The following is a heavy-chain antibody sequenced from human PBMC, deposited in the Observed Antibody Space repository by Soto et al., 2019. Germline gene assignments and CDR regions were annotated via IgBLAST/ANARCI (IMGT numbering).Heavy chain of an antibody. V-gene: IGHV4-59*01. D-gene: IGHD3-22*01. J-gene: IGHJ6*02. CDR2: IYYTGSP. CDR3: ARDAPIGYYYGLDV. Sequence: QVQLQESGPGLVKASETLSLTCTVSGCSISSEYWSWIRQSPGKGLEWIGYIYYTGSPKYNPSRKSRDTISVNTSKNQFALTLSSVTAADTAVYYCARDAPIGYYYGLDVWGQGTTVTVSS. CDR1: GCSISSEY.